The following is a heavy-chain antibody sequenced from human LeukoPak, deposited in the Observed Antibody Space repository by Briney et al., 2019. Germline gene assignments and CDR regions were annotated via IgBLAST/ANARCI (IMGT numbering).Heavy chain of an antibody. J-gene: IGHJ3*02. CDR1: GIAGSTSGVG. V-gene: IGHV2-5*02. Sequence: SGPTLVNPTQTLSLTCTFSGIAGSTSGVGVGWIRQPPGKALECPALIYWDVDKRYRPSLKSRLTITKDTSKNQVVLTMTNMDPVDTATYYCAHRPSYYDILTGSMGGSFDAFDIWGQGTMVTVSS. D-gene: IGHD3-9*01. CDR3: AHRPSYYDILTGSMGGSFDAFDI. CDR2: IYWDVDK.